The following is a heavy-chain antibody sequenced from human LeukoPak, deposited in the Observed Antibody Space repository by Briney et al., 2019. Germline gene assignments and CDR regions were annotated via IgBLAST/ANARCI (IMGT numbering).Heavy chain of an antibody. CDR2: ISGSGGST. CDR3: AEDSYYYDSSGLGHAMDY. V-gene: IGHV3-23*01. Sequence: PGGSLRLSCAASGFTFSSYAMSWVRQAPGKGLEWVSAISGSGGSTYYADSVKGQFTISRDNSKNTLYLQMNSLRAEDTAVYYCAEDSYYYDSSGLGHAMDYWGQGTLVTVSS. CDR1: GFTFSSYA. J-gene: IGHJ4*02. D-gene: IGHD3-22*01.